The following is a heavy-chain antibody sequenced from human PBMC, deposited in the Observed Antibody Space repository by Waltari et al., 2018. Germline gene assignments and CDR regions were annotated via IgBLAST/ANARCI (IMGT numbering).Heavy chain of an antibody. CDR2: ISGSGGST. CDR3: AKDGRITIFGVVSYHFDY. Sequence: EVQLLESGGGLVQPGGSLRLSCAASGFTFSSYAMSWVRQAPGKGLGWVSAISGSGGSTYYADSVKGRFTISRDNSKNTLYLQMNSLRAEDTAVYYCAKDGRITIFGVVSYHFDYWGQGTLVTVSS. J-gene: IGHJ4*02. D-gene: IGHD3-3*01. V-gene: IGHV3-23*01. CDR1: GFTFSSYA.